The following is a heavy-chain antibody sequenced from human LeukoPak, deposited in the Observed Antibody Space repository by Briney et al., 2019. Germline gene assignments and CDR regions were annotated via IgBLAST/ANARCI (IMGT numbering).Heavy chain of an antibody. CDR1: GYTFTSYG. CDR2: ISAYNGNT. CDR3: ARRRIAVAGRGGNWFDP. V-gene: IGHV1-18*01. Sequence: GASVKVSCKASGYTFTSYGISWVRQAPGQGLEWMGWISAYNGNTNYAQKLQGRVTMTTDTSTSTAYMELRSLRSDDTAVYYCARRRIAVAGRGGNWFDPWGQGTLVTVSS. J-gene: IGHJ5*02. D-gene: IGHD6-19*01.